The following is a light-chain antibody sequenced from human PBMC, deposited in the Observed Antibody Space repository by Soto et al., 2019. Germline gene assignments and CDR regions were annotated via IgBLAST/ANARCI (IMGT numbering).Light chain of an antibody. CDR2: GNS. J-gene: IGLJ3*02. CDR3: QSYDSSLSGWV. CDR1: SFNIGAGYD. Sequence: QPVLTQPPSVSGAPGQRVTISCTGSSFNIGAGYDVHWYQQLPGTAPKLLIYGNSNRPSGVPDRFAGSKSGTSASLAITGLQAEDEADYYCQSYDSSLSGWVFGGGTKLTVL. V-gene: IGLV1-40*01.